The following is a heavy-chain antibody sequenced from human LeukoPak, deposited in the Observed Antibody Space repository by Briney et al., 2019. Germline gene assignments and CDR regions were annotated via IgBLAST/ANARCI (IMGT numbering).Heavy chain of an antibody. D-gene: IGHD2-21*02. CDR1: GGSISSYY. J-gene: IGHJ5*02. CDR3: ARVGLTAFDP. Sequence: SETLSLTCTVSGGSISSYYWSWIRQPPGKGLEWIGYIYYSGSTKYNPSLKSRVTISVDTSKNQSSLKLSSVTAADTAVYYCARVGLTAFDPWGQGTLVTVSS. CDR2: IYYSGST. V-gene: IGHV4-59*01.